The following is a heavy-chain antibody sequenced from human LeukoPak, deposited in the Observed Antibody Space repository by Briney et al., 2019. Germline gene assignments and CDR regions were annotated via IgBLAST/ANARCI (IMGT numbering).Heavy chain of an antibody. D-gene: IGHD2-2*01. CDR1: GFTFSRYS. CDR2: ISSSGSTI. J-gene: IGHJ6*03. V-gene: IGHV3-48*04. CDR3: ARIVVVSAEGHYYMDV. Sequence: GGSLRLSCAASGFTFSRYSMNWVPEAPGKGLEWVSYISSSGSTIYYTDPVKGRFTISRDNAKNSLYLQMNSLRAEDTAVDYCARIVVVSAEGHYYMDVWGKGTTVTVSS.